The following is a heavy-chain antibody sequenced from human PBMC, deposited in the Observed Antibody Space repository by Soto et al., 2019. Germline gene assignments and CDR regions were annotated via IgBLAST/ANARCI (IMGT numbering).Heavy chain of an antibody. V-gene: IGHV4-59*08. D-gene: IGHD3-22*01. Sequence: PSETLSLTCTVSGDSISTYYWSWIRQPPGKGLEWVGYIYYTGTTTYNPSLRSRVDISIDASKSQFSLDLRSVTAADTAVYYCAILGGYYQAFDAWGHGARVTVSS. J-gene: IGHJ4*01. CDR2: IYYTGTT. CDR1: GDSISTYY. CDR3: AILGGYYQAFDA.